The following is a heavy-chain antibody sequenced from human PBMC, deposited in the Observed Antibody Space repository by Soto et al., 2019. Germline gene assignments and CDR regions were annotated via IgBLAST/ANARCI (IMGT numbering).Heavy chain of an antibody. CDR2: IYHSGAT. CDR3: ARDLGTGTDY. Sequence: QVHLQESGPGLVKPSGTLSLTCAVSVDSITSSNWWSWVRLAPGKGLEWIGEIYHSGATTYNPSLKNRATISVDPSNKHFSLKLTSVTAADTAVYFCARDLGTGTDYWGRGTLVTVAS. D-gene: IGHD1-1*01. J-gene: IGHJ4*02. CDR1: VDSITSSNW. V-gene: IGHV4-4*02.